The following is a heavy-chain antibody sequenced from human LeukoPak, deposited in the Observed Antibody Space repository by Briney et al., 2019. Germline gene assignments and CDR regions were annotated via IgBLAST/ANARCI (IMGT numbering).Heavy chain of an antibody. CDR1: GFTFSNFW. CDR2: IAANGNDK. J-gene: IGHJ4*02. V-gene: IGHV3-7*03. Sequence: GGSLRLSCAASGFTFSNFWMNWVRQAPGRGLEWVATIAANGNDKDYEDTLQGRFTISRDNARNSLSLRIDSLRAEDTAQYYCAREVFFQFDNWGQGALVTVSS. CDR3: AREVFFQFDN.